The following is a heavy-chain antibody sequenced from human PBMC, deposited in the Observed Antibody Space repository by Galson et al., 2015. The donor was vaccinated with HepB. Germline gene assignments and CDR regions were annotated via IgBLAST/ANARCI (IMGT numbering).Heavy chain of an antibody. V-gene: IGHV3-23*01. D-gene: IGHD6-19*01. J-gene: IGHJ4*02. Sequence: SLRLSCAASGFTFSSYAMSWVRQAPGKGLEWVSAISGSGGSTYYADSVKGRFTISRDNSKNTLYLQMNSLRAEDTAVYYCAKDAESGWYVRGSGDYFDYWGQGTLVTVSS. CDR3: AKDAESGWYVRGSGDYFDY. CDR1: GFTFSSYA. CDR2: ISGSGGST.